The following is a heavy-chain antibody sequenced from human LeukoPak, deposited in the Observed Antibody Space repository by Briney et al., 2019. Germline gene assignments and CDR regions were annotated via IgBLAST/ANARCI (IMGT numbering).Heavy chain of an antibody. D-gene: IGHD7-27*01. Sequence: GGSLRLSCAASGLTFSTYAMHWVRQAPGKGLEWVAVISYDGSNKDHADSVKGRFTISRDNSKNTLYLQMNSLRAEDTAVYYCARGNWGSSWTAIDYWGQGTLVTVSS. V-gene: IGHV3-30-3*01. J-gene: IGHJ4*02. CDR1: GLTFSTYA. CDR2: ISYDGSNK. CDR3: ARGNWGSSWTAIDY.